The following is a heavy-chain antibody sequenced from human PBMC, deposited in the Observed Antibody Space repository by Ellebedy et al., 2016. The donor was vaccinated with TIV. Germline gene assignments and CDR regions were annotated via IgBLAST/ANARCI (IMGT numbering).Heavy chain of an antibody. Sequence: AASVKVSCKASGGTFSSYAISWVRQAPGQGLEWMGRIIPILGIANYAQKFQGRVTITADKSTSTAYMELSSLRSEDTAVYYCARASPRGLIDYWGQGTLVTVSS. CDR1: GGTFSSYA. D-gene: IGHD3-16*01. CDR2: IIPILGIA. J-gene: IGHJ4*02. V-gene: IGHV1-69*04. CDR3: ARASPRGLIDY.